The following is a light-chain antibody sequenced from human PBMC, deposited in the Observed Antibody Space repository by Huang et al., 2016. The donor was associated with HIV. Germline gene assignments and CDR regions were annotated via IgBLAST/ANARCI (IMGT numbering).Light chain of an antibody. J-gene: IGKJ2*01. CDR2: WES. V-gene: IGKV4-1*01. Sequence: DIVMTQSPDSLAVSLGERATINCKSSQSLLSTSNNKNNLAWYQQKPGQAPKLLIYWESTRASGVPDRFSGSGSGPGFSLTISSLQAEDVAVYYCQQYFTTPRTFGPGTKVEIK. CDR3: QQYFTTPRT. CDR1: QSLLSTSNNKNN.